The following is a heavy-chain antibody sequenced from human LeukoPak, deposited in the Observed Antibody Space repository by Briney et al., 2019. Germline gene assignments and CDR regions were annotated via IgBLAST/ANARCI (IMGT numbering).Heavy chain of an antibody. CDR2: IHSSGTT. Sequence: SETLSLTCSVSGASIINYYWSWVRQAPGEGLEWIGHIHSSGTTKYNPSLKSRVTISVDTSNTQFSLKLTSVTAADTAVVYCARQAYGSGSYERPFDFWGQGILVTVSS. J-gene: IGHJ4*02. V-gene: IGHV4-4*09. CDR3: ARQAYGSGSYERPFDF. CDR1: GASIINYY. D-gene: IGHD3-10*01.